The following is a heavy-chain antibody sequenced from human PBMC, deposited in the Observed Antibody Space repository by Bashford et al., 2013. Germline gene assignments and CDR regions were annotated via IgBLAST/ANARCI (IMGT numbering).Heavy chain of an antibody. Sequence: VRQAPGKGLEWVAVIWYDGSNKYYADSVKGRFTISRDNSKNTLYLQMNSLRAEDTAVYYCARAVGPFDYWGQGTLVTVSS. J-gene: IGHJ4*02. V-gene: IGHV3-33*01. CDR2: IWYDGSNK. CDR3: ARAVGPFDY.